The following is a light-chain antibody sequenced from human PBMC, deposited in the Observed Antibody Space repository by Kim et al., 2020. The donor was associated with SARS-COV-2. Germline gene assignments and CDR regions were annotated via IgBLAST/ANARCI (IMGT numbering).Light chain of an antibody. Sequence: SYELTQPPSVSVAPGQTARVTCGRQNIGSKSVHWYQQRPGQAPVLVIYFDRDRPSGIPERFSGSNSGNTATLTISRVEAGDEADYYCQLWDCTTNQYVFGTGTKVTVL. V-gene: IGLV3-21*04. CDR3: QLWDCTTNQYV. CDR2: FDR. CDR1: NIGSKS. J-gene: IGLJ1*01.